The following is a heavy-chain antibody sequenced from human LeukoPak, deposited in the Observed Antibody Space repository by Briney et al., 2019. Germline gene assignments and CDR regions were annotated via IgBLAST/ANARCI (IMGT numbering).Heavy chain of an antibody. Sequence: PSETLSLTCAVYGGSFSGYYWSWIRQPPGKGLEWIGEINHSGSTNYNPSLKSRVTISADTSKNQFSLKLSSVTAADTAVYYCARGSRDGYNLNWYFDLWGRGTLVTVSS. CDR2: INHSGST. J-gene: IGHJ2*01. CDR3: ARGSRDGYNLNWYFDL. V-gene: IGHV4-34*01. CDR1: GGSFSGYY. D-gene: IGHD5-24*01.